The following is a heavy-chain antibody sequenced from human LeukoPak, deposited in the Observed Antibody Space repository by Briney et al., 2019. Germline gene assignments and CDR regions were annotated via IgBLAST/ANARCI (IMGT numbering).Heavy chain of an antibody. CDR2: ISYDGSNK. Sequence: GGSLRLSCAASGFTFSSYGMHWVRQAPGKGLEGVAVISYDGSNKYYADSVKGRFTISRDNSKNTLYLQMNSLRAEDTAVYYCAKVSGYAITGTTAGSYYYGMDVWGKGTTVTVSS. D-gene: IGHD1-20*01. CDR1: GFTFSSYG. V-gene: IGHV3-30*18. CDR3: AKVSGYAITGTTAGSYYYGMDV. J-gene: IGHJ6*04.